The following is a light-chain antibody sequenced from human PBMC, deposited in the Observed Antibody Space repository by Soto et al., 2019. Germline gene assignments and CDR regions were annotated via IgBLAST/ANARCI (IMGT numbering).Light chain of an antibody. J-gene: IGKJ1*01. V-gene: IGKV1-5*01. CDR2: DAS. CDR1: PSIGDL. Sequence: DIQMTQSPSTLSASVGDRVTITCRASPSIGDLLAWYQQKPGKAPQLLIYDASSLEYGVPSRFSGSGSGTEFTLTISSLQPDDFAIYYCQQYRSESVTFGLGTKVET. CDR3: QQYRSESVT.